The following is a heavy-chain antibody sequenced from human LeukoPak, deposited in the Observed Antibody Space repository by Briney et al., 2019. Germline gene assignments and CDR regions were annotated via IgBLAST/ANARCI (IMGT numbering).Heavy chain of an antibody. CDR1: GGTFSSYA. J-gene: IGHJ4*02. CDR3: ARLEMATIDWGNDY. V-gene: IGHV1-69*04. Sequence: GASVKVSCKASGGTFSSYAISWVRQAPGQGLEWMGRIIPILGIANYAQKFQGRVTITADKSTSTAYMELSSLRSEDTAVYYCARLEMATIDWGNDYWGQGTLVTVSS. D-gene: IGHD5-24*01. CDR2: IIPILGIA.